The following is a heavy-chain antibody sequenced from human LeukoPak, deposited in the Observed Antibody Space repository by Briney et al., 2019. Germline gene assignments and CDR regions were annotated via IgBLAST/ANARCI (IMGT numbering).Heavy chain of an antibody. CDR2: ISAYNGNT. J-gene: IGHJ3*02. CDR1: GYSLTELS. D-gene: IGHD3-22*01. CDR3: ARAGVVVIAFDI. V-gene: IGHV1-18*01. Sequence: ASVKVSCKVSGYSLTELSMHWVRQAPGQGLEWMGWISAYNGNTNYAQKLQGRVTMTTATSTSTAYMELRSLRSDDTAVYYCARAGVVVIAFDIWGQGTMVTVSS.